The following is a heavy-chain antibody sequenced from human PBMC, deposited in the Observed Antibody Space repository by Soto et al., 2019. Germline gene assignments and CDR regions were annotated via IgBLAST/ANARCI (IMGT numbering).Heavy chain of an antibody. Sequence: EVQLVESGGGLVKPGGSLRLSCAASGFTFISYTMNWVRQAPGKGLEWVAFISSSSTYIYYAASVKGRFTISRDNAKNSLFLQMNSLRVEDSAVSFCARVMNGDYEGEGYWGQGTLVTVSS. V-gene: IGHV3-21*01. CDR3: ARVMNGDYEGEGY. CDR2: ISSSSTYI. J-gene: IGHJ4*02. CDR1: GFTFISYT. D-gene: IGHD4-17*01.